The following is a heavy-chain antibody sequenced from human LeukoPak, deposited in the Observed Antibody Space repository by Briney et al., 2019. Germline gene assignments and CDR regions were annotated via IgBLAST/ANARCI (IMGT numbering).Heavy chain of an antibody. CDR1: GVSINTYF. Sequence: PSETLSLTCTVSGVSINTYFWSWIRQPPGKGLEWIGYVYYNGITNYNPSLKSRVSISLDTSKNQFSLRLNSVTAAETAVYYCAGQLRGTTFHWGQGTLVTVSS. CDR2: VYYNGIT. V-gene: IGHV4-59*01. D-gene: IGHD1/OR15-1a*01. J-gene: IGHJ4*02. CDR3: AGQLRGTTFH.